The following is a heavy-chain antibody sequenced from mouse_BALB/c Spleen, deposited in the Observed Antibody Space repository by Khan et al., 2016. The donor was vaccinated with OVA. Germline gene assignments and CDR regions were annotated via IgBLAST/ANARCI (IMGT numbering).Heavy chain of an antibody. D-gene: IGHD1-1*01. CDR1: GYSITSDYA. V-gene: IGHV3-2*02. CDR3: ARVYGGDFDY. CDR2: ISYSGNT. Sequence: EVQLQESGPGLVKPSQSLSLICTVTGYSITSDYAWNWIRQFPGNKLEWMGFISYSGNTKYNPSLKSRISITRDTSKNQFFLQSNSVTTEDTATYYCARVYGGDFDYWGQGTTLTVSS. J-gene: IGHJ2*01.